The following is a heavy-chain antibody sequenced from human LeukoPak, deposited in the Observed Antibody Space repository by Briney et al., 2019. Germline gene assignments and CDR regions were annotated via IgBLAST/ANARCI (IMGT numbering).Heavy chain of an antibody. D-gene: IGHD3-3*01. CDR1: GGSISSSSYY. V-gene: IGHV4-39*01. J-gene: IGHJ4*02. CDR3: ASDFWSGWRYFDY. CDR2: IYYSGST. Sequence: SETLSLTCTVSGGSISSSSYYWGWIRQPPGKGLEWIGSIYYSGSTYYNPSLKSRVTISVDTSKNQFSLKLSSVTAADTVVYYCASDFWSGWRYFDYWGQGTLVTVSS.